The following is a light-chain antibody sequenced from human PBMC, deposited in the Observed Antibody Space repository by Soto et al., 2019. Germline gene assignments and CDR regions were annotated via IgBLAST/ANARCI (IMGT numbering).Light chain of an antibody. Sequence: DIQMTQSPSTLSASVGDRVIITCRASQSISSWLAWYQQKPGKAPNLLIYRASTLKSGIPSRFSGSGSGTEFPLTIRSLQPDDFATYYCQQYDRASWTFGQGTKVEIK. CDR1: QSISSW. CDR2: RAS. V-gene: IGKV1-5*03. CDR3: QQYDRASWT. J-gene: IGKJ1*01.